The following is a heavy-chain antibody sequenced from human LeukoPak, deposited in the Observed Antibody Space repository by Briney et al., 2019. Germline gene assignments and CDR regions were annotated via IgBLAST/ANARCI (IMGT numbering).Heavy chain of an antibody. CDR2: IKQDGSEK. J-gene: IGHJ4*02. CDR1: GFTFSSYW. D-gene: IGHD5-18*01. Sequence: GGSLRLSCAASGFTFSSYWMSWVRQAPGKGLEWVANIKQDGSEKYYVDSVKGRFTISRDNAKNSLYLQMNSLRAEDTAVYYCARDSRSIQLWSPQNYFDYWGQGTLVTVSS. CDR3: ARDSRSIQLWSPQNYFDY. V-gene: IGHV3-7*01.